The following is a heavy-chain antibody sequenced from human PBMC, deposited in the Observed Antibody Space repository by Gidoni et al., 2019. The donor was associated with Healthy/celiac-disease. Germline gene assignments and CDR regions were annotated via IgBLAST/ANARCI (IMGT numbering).Heavy chain of an antibody. D-gene: IGHD6-19*01. CDR3: ARVWGIAVAEAFSFDY. J-gene: IGHJ4*02. CDR1: GYTFTSHG. CDR2: TSAYNGNT. Sequence: QAQLVQFGAEATKPWASVTVSRKASGYTFTSHGISWVRQAPGHGLEWMGWTSAYNGNTNYAQKLQGRVTMTTDTTTSTAYMELRSLRSDDTAVYYCARVWGIAVAEAFSFDYWGQGTLVTVSS. V-gene: IGHV1-18*01.